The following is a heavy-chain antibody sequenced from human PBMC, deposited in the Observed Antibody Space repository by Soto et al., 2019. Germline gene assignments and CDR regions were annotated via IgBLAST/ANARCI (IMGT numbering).Heavy chain of an antibody. CDR3: AKRRATVTTWDYYYYYGMDV. CDR2: ISGSGGST. V-gene: IGHV3-23*01. J-gene: IGHJ6*02. D-gene: IGHD4-17*01. CDR1: GFTFSSYA. Sequence: PGGSLRLSCAASGFTFSSYAMSWVRQAPGKGLEWVSAISGSGGSTYYADSVKGRFTISRDNSKNTLYLQMNSLRAEDTAVYYCAKRRATVTTWDYYYYYGMDVWGQGTTVTVSS.